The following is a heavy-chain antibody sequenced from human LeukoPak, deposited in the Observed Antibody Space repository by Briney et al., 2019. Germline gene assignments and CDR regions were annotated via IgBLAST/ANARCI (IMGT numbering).Heavy chain of an antibody. J-gene: IGHJ5*02. CDR3: ASGVILSSGWYKDWFDP. D-gene: IGHD6-19*01. V-gene: IGHV1-69*13. CDR1: GGTFSSYA. Sequence: SVNVSCKASGGTFSSYAISWVRQAPGQGLEWMGGIIPIFGTANYAQKFQGRVTITADESTSTAYMELSSLRSEDTAVYYCASGVILSSGWYKDWFDPWGQGTLVTVSS. CDR2: IIPIFGTA.